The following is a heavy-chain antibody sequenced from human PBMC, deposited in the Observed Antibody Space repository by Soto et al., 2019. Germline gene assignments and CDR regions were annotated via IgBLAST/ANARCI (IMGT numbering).Heavy chain of an antibody. CDR1: GFTFSRSA. CDR3: AATLDWGSYDFGGYPS. D-gene: IGHD3-22*01. V-gene: IGHV1-58*01. CDR2: IVAASGKT. J-gene: IGHJ4*02. Sequence: GASVKVSCKGSGFTFSRSAVQWVRQARGQGLEWIGWIVAASGKTDYSQIFQERVTITRDMSTSTAYMELSSLSSEDTAVYYCAATLDWGSYDFGGYPSWGQGTMVTFSS.